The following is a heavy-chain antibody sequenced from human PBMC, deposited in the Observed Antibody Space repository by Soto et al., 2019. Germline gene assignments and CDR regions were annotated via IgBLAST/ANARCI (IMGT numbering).Heavy chain of an antibody. V-gene: IGHV3-23*01. CDR2: ISGSGGST. J-gene: IGHJ2*01. Sequence: GGSLRLSCTASGFTFGDYVMNWFRQAPGKGLEWVSVISGSGGSTYYADAVKGRFTISRDNSKNTLYLQMNSLRAEDTAVYYCAKRTVGWYFDLWGRGTLVTVSS. CDR3: AKRTVGWYFDL. D-gene: IGHD4-17*01. CDR1: GFTFGDYV.